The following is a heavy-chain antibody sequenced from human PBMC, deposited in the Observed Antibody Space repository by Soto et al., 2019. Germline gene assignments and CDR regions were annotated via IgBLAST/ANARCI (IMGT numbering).Heavy chain of an antibody. V-gene: IGHV1-69*13. J-gene: IGHJ4*02. CDR2: IIPIFGTA. CDR1: GGTFSSYA. D-gene: IGHD3-22*01. CDR3: AREGADYYDTFFDY. Sequence: SVKVSCKASGGTFSSYAISWVRQAPGQGLEWMGGIIPIFGTANYAQKFQGRVTITADESTSTAYMELSSLRSEDTAVYYCAREGADYYDTFFDYWGQGTLVTVSS.